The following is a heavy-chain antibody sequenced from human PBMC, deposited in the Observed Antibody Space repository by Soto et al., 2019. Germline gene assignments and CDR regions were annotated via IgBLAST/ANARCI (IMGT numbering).Heavy chain of an antibody. Sequence: PSETLSLTCAVYGGSFSGYYWSWIRQHPGKGLEWIGEINHSGSTNYNPSLKSRVTISVDTSKNQFSLKLSSVAAADTAVYYCARPSRGILTGYYAFDYWGQGTLVTVSS. CDR3: ARPSRGILTGYYAFDY. D-gene: IGHD3-9*01. CDR1: GGSFSGYY. CDR2: INHSGST. J-gene: IGHJ4*02. V-gene: IGHV4-34*01.